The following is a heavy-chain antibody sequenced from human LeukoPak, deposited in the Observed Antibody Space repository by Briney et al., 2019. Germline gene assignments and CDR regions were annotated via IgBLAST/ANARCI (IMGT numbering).Heavy chain of an antibody. J-gene: IGHJ3*02. V-gene: IGHV1-2*02. CDR3: ARETGGIYAVLTPEAFDI. CDR2: INPNSGGT. Sequence: ASVKVSCKASGYTFTGYYMHWVRQAPGQGLEWMGWINPNSGGTNYAQKFQGRVTMTRDTSISTAYMELSRRRSDDTAVYYCARETGGIYAVLTPEAFDIWGQGTMVTVSS. CDR1: GYTFTGYY. D-gene: IGHD3-16*01.